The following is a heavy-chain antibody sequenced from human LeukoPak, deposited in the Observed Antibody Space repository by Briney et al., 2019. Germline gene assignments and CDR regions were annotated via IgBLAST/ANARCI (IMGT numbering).Heavy chain of an antibody. V-gene: IGHV3-7*01. D-gene: IGHD4-17*01. CDR1: GFKFGSNS. Sequence: GGSLRLSCAASGFKFGSNSMSWVRQAPGKGLEWVANIKQDGSEKYYVDSVKGRFTISRDNAKNSLYLQMNSLRAEDTAVYYCAREGPSVTPYYWGQGTLVTVSS. CDR2: IKQDGSEK. J-gene: IGHJ4*02. CDR3: AREGPSVTPYY.